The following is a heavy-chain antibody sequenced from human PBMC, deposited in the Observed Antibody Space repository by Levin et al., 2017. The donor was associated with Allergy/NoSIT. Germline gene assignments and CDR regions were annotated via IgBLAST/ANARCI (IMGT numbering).Heavy chain of an antibody. V-gene: IGHV4-34*01. CDR2: INHSGST. Sequence: SETLSLTCAVYGGSFSGYYWSWIRQPPGKGLEWIGEINHSGSTNYNPSLKSRVTISVDTSKNQFSLKLSSVTAADTAVYYCARGSAVKTNYWGQGTLVTVSS. CDR3: ARGSAVKTNY. D-gene: IGHD4-17*01. J-gene: IGHJ4*02. CDR1: GGSFSGYY.